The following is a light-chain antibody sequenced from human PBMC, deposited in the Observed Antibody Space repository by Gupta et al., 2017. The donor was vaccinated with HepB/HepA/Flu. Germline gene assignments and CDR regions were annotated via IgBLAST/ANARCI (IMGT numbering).Light chain of an antibody. V-gene: IGLV3-1*01. CDR3: QTWDSRAEV. CDR1: KLGNKY. J-gene: IGLJ3*02. Sequence: SSDLPQPPSVSVSPGPTATIACSGDKLGNKYVSWYQQKPGQSPVMVIYQDLKRPPGIPERFSGYNAGSTATRTISGTKPMDEADYYCQTWDSRAEVFGGGTKLTVL. CDR2: QDL.